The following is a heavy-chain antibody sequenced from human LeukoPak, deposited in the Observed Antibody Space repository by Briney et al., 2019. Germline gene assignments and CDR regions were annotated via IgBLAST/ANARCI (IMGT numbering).Heavy chain of an antibody. CDR3: ARSNSGSYYGWFDP. J-gene: IGHJ5*02. Sequence: GGSLRLSCAVSGITLSNYGMSWVRQAPGKGLEWVAGISDSGGRTNYADSVKGRFTISRDNPKNTLYLQMNSLRAENTAVYYCARSNSGSYYGWFDPWGQGTLVTVSS. D-gene: IGHD1-26*01. CDR2: ISDSGGRT. CDR1: GITLSNYG. V-gene: IGHV3-23*01.